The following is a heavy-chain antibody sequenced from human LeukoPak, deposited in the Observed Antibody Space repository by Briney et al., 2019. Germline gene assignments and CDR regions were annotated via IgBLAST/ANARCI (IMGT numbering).Heavy chain of an antibody. CDR3: ARGGGRVVVITTDWFDP. D-gene: IGHD3-22*01. CDR1: GYTFTSYG. CDR2: INPSGGST. J-gene: IGHJ5*02. Sequence: ASVKVSCKASGYTFTSYGISWVRQAPGQGLEWMGIINPSGGSTSYAQKFQGRVTMTRDMSTGTVYMELSSLRSEDTAVYYCARGGGRVVVITTDWFDPWGQGTLVTVSS. V-gene: IGHV1-46*01.